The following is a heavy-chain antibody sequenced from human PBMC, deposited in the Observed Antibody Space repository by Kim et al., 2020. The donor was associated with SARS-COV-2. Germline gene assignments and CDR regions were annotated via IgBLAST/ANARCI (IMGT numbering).Heavy chain of an antibody. CDR1: GFTFSSYA. D-gene: IGHD3-10*01. V-gene: IGHV3-23*01. Sequence: GGSLRLSCAASGFTFSSYAMSWVRQAPGKGLEWVSAISGSGGSTYYADSVKGRFTISRDNSKNTLYLQMNSLRAEDTAVYYCAKFFRNSITMVRGVIGVFDIWGQGTMVTVSS. J-gene: IGHJ3*02. CDR3: AKFFRNSITMVRGVIGVFDI. CDR2: ISGSGGST.